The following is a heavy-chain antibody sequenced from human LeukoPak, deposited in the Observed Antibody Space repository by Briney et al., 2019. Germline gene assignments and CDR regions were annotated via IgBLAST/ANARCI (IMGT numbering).Heavy chain of an antibody. D-gene: IGHD1-26*01. CDR3: ARRVSYRNCFDP. CDR1: GDSISSGNYY. J-gene: IGHJ5*02. V-gene: IGHV4-39*01. Sequence: ASETLSLTCTVSGDSISSGNYYWGWIRQPPGKGLEWIGSIYYSGSTYYNPSLKSRVTISVDTSKNQFSLKLSSVTAADTAVYYCARRVSYRNCFDPWGQGTMLTVSS. CDR2: IYYSGST.